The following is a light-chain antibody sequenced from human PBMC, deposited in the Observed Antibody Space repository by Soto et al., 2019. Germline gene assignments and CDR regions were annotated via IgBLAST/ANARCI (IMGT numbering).Light chain of an antibody. CDR2: DAS. Sequence: EIVLTQSPATLSLSPGERATLSCRASQSVSSYLAWYQQKPGQAPRLLIYDASNRANGIPARFSGSGSGTVLTLTISSLEPEDYSVYYCQQRSNGPATFGQGTKLEIK. J-gene: IGKJ2*01. CDR3: QQRSNGPAT. V-gene: IGKV3-11*01. CDR1: QSVSSY.